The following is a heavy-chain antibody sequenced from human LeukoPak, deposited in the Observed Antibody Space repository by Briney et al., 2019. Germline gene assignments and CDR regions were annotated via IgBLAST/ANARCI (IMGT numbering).Heavy chain of an antibody. CDR2: ILSDGSNK. CDR3: ASPDYRGYFDY. V-gene: IGHV3-30*03. J-gene: IGHJ4*02. D-gene: IGHD4/OR15-4a*01. Sequence: PGGSLRLSCAASGFTFSTYGMHWVRQAPGKGLEWVAVILSDGSNKYYADSVKGRFTISRDNSKNTLYLQMNSLRAEDTAVYYCASPDYRGYFDYWGQGTLVTVSS. CDR1: GFTFSTYG.